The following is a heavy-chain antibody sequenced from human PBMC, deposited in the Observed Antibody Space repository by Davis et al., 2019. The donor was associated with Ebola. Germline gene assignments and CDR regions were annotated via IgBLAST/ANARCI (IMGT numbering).Heavy chain of an antibody. CDR2: IYYSGST. Sequence: SETLSLTCTVSGGSISSGSYYWSWIRQPPGKGLEWIGYIYYSGSTNYNPSLKSRVTISVDTSKNQFSLKLSSVTAADTAVYYCARDRRGSYGLDYWGQGTLVTVSS. V-gene: IGHV4-61*01. CDR1: GGSISSGSYY. D-gene: IGHD5-18*01. CDR3: ARDRRGSYGLDY. J-gene: IGHJ4*02.